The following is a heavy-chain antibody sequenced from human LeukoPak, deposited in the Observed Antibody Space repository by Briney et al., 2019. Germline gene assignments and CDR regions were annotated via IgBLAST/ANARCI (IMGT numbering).Heavy chain of an antibody. D-gene: IGHD2-2*01. J-gene: IGHJ3*02. CDR3: AKFVGDIVVVPAATSGAFDI. V-gene: IGHV3-11*01. CDR1: GFTFSNYA. CDR2: ISSSGSTI. Sequence: GGSLRLSCAASGFTFSNYAMRWVRQAPGKGLEWVSYISSSGSTIYYADSVKGRFTISRDNAKNSLYLQMNSLRAEDTAVYYCAKFVGDIVVVPAATSGAFDIWGQGTMVTVSS.